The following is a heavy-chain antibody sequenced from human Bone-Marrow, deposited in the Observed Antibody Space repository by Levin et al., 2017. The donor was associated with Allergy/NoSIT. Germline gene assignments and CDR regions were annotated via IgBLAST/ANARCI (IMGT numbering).Heavy chain of an antibody. CDR3: ARKMVRGVDDPFDM. Sequence: SGGSLRLSCVASGFTLSSYWMHWVRQAPGKGLVWVSRINSDGSSTSYADSVKGRFTISRDNAKNTLYLQMNSLRAEDTAVYYCARKMVRGVDDPFDMWGQGTMVTVSS. CDR2: INSDGSST. D-gene: IGHD3-10*01. V-gene: IGHV3-74*01. J-gene: IGHJ3*02. CDR1: GFTLSSYW.